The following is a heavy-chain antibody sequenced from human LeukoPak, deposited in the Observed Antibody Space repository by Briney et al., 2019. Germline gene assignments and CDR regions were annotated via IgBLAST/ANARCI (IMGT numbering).Heavy chain of an antibody. CDR2: IYYSGST. D-gene: IGHD3-22*01. V-gene: IGHV4-39*07. CDR1: GGSISSSSYY. CDR3: ARASYSYDISGWVPFDY. J-gene: IGHJ4*02. Sequence: SETLSLTCTVSGGSISSSSYYWGWIRQPPGKGLEWIGSIYYSGSTYYNPSLKSRVTISVDTSKNQFSLRLSSVTAADTAVYYCARASYSYDISGWVPFDYWGQGTLVTVSS.